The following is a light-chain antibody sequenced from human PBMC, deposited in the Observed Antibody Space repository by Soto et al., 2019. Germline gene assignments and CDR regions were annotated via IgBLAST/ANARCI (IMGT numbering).Light chain of an antibody. CDR2: EVS. CDR1: SSDIGNYHL. Sequence: QSVLTQPASVSGSPGQSITISCTGTSSDIGNYHLVSWYQQHPGKAPKLIIYEVSKWPSGVSDRFSGSKSGYTASLTISGLQAEDEADYYCCSYAGSTGGYVLWTGTKVTVL. J-gene: IGLJ1*01. V-gene: IGLV2-23*02. CDR3: CSYAGSTGGYV.